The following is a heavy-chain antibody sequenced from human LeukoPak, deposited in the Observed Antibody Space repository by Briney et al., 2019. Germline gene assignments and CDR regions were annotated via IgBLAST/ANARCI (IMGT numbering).Heavy chain of an antibody. V-gene: IGHV4-34*01. CDR1: GGSFSGYY. CDR2: ISHSGST. CDR3: ARGLGQSPGIAAATIWFDP. D-gene: IGHD6-13*01. J-gene: IGHJ5*02. Sequence: PSETLSLTCAVYGGSFSGYYWSWLRQPPGKGLEWIGEISHSGSTNYNPSPKSRVTISVDTSKNQFSLKLSSVTAADTAVYYCARGLGQSPGIAAATIWFDPWGQGTLVTVSS.